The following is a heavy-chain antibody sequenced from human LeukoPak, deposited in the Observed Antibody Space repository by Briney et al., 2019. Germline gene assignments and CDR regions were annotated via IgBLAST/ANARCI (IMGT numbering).Heavy chain of an antibody. Sequence: GGSLRLSCAASGFTFSDYYMSWIRQAPGKGLEWVSYISNSGSTIYYADSVKGRFTISRDNSKNTLYLQMNSLRAEDTAVYYCARDGYGAYYYHYMDVWGKGTTVTVSS. J-gene: IGHJ6*03. CDR3: ARDGYGAYYYHYMDV. D-gene: IGHD5-12*01. V-gene: IGHV3-11*04. CDR2: ISNSGSTI. CDR1: GFTFSDYY.